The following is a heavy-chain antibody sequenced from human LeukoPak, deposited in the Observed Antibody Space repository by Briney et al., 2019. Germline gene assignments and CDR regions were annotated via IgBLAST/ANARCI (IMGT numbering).Heavy chain of an antibody. CDR2: IIPIFGTA. CDR3: ARSGGPGDAFDI. CDR1: GGTFSSYA. V-gene: IGHV1-69*13. D-gene: IGHD3-10*01. Sequence: ASVKVSCKASGGTFSSYAISWVRQAPGQGLEWMGGIIPIFGTANYAQKFQGRVTITADESTSTAYMELSSLRSEDTAVYYCARSGGPGDAFDIWGQGTMVTVSS. J-gene: IGHJ3*02.